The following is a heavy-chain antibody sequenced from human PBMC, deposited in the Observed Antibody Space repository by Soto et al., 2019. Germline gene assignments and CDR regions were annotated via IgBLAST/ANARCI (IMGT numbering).Heavy chain of an antibody. CDR2: ISAYNANT. Sequence: SSVKRSGKASGYTFTSYGVSWVRQATGQGLEWMGWISAYNANTNYAQKLQGRVTMTTDTSTSTSYMELRSLRSDDTAVYFCARDRLGATGDYWGQGTLVTVSS. J-gene: IGHJ4*01. CDR1: GYTFTSYG. V-gene: IGHV1-18*01. D-gene: IGHD1-26*01. CDR3: ARDRLGATGDY.